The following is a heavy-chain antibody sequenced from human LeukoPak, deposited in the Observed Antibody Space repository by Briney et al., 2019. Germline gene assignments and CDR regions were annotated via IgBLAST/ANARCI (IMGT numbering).Heavy chain of an antibody. CDR3: ARQASGWPFDY. Sequence: PSETLSLTCTVSGGSISSGGYYWSWIRQHPGKGLEWIGYIYYSGSTYYNPSLKSRVTISVDTSKNQFSLKLSSVTAADTAVYYCARQASGWPFDYWGQGTLVTVSS. CDR1: GGSISSGGYY. V-gene: IGHV4-31*03. CDR2: IYYSGST. J-gene: IGHJ4*02. D-gene: IGHD6-19*01.